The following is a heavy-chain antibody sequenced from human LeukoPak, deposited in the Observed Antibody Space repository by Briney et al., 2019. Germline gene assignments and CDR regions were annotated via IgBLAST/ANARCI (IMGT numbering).Heavy chain of an antibody. V-gene: IGHV1-8*01. CDR2: MNPNSGNT. D-gene: IGHD2-2*01. CDR3: ARFPKVVVPAAIGHYYYGMDV. Sequence: ASVKVSCKASGYTFTSYDINWVRQAPGQGLEWMGWMNPNSGNTGYAQKFQGRVTMTRNTSISTAYMELSSLRSEDTAVYYCARFPKVVVPAAIGHYYYGMDVWGQGTTVTVSS. J-gene: IGHJ6*02. CDR1: GYTFTSYD.